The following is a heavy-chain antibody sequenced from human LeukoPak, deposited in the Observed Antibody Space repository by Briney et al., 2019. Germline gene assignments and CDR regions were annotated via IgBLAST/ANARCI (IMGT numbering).Heavy chain of an antibody. Sequence: ASVKVSCKASGGTFSSYAISWVQQAPGQGLEWMGGIIPIFGTANYAQKFQGRVTITADESTSTAYMELSSLRSEDTAVYYCASSYDSSGYYPDYWGQGTLVTVSS. CDR3: ASSYDSSGYYPDY. J-gene: IGHJ4*02. CDR2: IIPIFGTA. CDR1: GGTFSSYA. D-gene: IGHD3-22*01. V-gene: IGHV1-69*01.